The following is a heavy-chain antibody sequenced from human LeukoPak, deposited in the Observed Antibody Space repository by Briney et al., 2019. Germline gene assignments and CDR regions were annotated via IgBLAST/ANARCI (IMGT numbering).Heavy chain of an antibody. CDR3: ARKHSDYYYDSSGYYYYYYYMDV. V-gene: IGHV4-59*01. CDR2: IYYSGST. Sequence: PSETLSLTCTVSGGSISSYYWSWIRQPPGKGLEWIGYIYYSGSTNYNPSLKSRVTISVDTSKNQFSLKLSSVTAADTAVYYCARKHSDYYYDSSGYYYYYYYMDVWGKGTTVTISS. D-gene: IGHD3-22*01. J-gene: IGHJ6*03. CDR1: GGSISSYY.